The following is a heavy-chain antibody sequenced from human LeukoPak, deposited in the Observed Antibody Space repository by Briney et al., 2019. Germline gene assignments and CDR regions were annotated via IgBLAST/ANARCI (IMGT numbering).Heavy chain of an antibody. CDR1: GYTFTGYY. J-gene: IGHJ4*02. Sequence: GASVKVSCKASGYTFTGYYMHWVRQAPGQGLEWMGWINPNSGGANYAQKFQGRVNMTRDTSISTAYMELSRLRSDDTAVYYCAREGCAVGQVVLGGCNLFDYWGQGTLVTVSS. V-gene: IGHV1-2*02. CDR2: INPNSGGA. D-gene: IGHD6-13*01. CDR3: AREGCAVGQVVLGGCNLFDY.